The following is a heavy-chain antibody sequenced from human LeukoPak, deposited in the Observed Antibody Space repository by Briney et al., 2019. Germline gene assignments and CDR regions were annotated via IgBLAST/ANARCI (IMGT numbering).Heavy chain of an antibody. Sequence: GGSLRLSCAASGFTFSSYAMSWVRQAPGKGLEWVSAISGSGGSTYYADSVKGRFTISRDNSKNTLYLQMNSLRAEDTAVYYCAKDTAITMVRGVKRFDYWGQGTLVTVSS. D-gene: IGHD3-10*01. J-gene: IGHJ4*02. CDR2: ISGSGGST. CDR1: GFTFSSYA. CDR3: AKDTAITMVRGVKRFDY. V-gene: IGHV3-23*01.